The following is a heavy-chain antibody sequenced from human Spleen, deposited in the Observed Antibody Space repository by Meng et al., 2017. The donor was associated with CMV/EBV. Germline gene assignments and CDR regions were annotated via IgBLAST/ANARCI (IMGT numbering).Heavy chain of an antibody. V-gene: IGHV1-2*02. D-gene: IGHD3-10*01. CDR2: VNPNIGGT. CDR3: ARGPYKWGYYGSGSYPGPFDY. Sequence: YYIHWVRQAPGQGLEWMGWVNPNIGGTNYAQKFQGRVTMTRDTSISTAYMELSRLRSDDTAVYYCARGPYKWGYYGSGSYPGPFDYWGQGTLVTVSS. CDR1: YY. J-gene: IGHJ4*02.